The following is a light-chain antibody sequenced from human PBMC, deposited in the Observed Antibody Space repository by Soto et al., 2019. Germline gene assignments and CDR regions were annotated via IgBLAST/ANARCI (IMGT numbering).Light chain of an antibody. J-gene: IGLJ2*01. CDR1: SSNIGNNY. V-gene: IGLV1-51*01. CDR2: NNN. CDR3: GTWDTSLSAVV. Sequence: QSVLTQPPSVSAAPGQKVTISCSGSSSNIGNNYVSWYQQLPGTAPKLLIYNNNKRPSGIPDRFSRSKSGTSATLGITGLQTGDEADYYCGTWDTSLSAVVLGGGTKLTVL.